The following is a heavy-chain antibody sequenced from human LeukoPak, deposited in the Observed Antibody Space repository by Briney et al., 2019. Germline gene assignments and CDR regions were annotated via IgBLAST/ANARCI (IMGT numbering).Heavy chain of an antibody. V-gene: IGHV3-15*01. CDR1: GFTFSSYG. CDR2: IKSKTDGGTT. Sequence: GGSLRLSCAASGFTFSSYGMSWVRQAPGKGLEWVGRIKSKTDGGTTDYAAPVKGRFTISRDDSKNTLYLQMNSLKTEDTAVYYCTTDDMGAFDIWGQGTMVTVSS. J-gene: IGHJ3*02. D-gene: IGHD2-15*01. CDR3: TTDDMGAFDI.